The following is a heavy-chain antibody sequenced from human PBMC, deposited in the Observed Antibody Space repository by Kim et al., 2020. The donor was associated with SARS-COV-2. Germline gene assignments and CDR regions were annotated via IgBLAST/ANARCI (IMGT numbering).Heavy chain of an antibody. D-gene: IGHD5-12*01. CDR1: GGSFSGYY. J-gene: IGHJ5*02. Sequence: SETLSLTCAVYGGSFSGYYWSWIRQPPGKGLEWIGEINHSGSTNYNPSLKSRVTISVDTSKNQFSLKLSSVTAADTAVYYCARGSDGYNPWGQGTLGTVSS. CDR2: INHSGST. CDR3: ARGSDGYNP. V-gene: IGHV4-34*01.